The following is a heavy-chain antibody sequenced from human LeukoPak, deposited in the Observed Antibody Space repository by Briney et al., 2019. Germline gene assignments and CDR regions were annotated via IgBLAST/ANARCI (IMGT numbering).Heavy chain of an antibody. CDR1: GFTFSSYG. CDR2: IWYNGSNK. J-gene: IGHJ6*02. D-gene: IGHD2-2*01. V-gene: IGHV3-30*19. CDR3: ARDFRDQLLSSYYYGMDV. Sequence: GGSLRLSCVASGFTFSSYGMHWVRQAPGKGLEWVAVIWYNGSNKYYADSVKGRFTISRDNSKNTLYLQMNSLRAEDTAVYYCARDFRDQLLSSYYYGMDVWGQGTTVTVSS.